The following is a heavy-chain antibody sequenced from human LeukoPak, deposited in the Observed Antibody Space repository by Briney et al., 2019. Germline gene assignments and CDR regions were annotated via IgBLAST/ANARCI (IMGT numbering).Heavy chain of an antibody. CDR1: GFTTHYW. Sequence: PGGSLRLSCTASGFTTHYWLNWVRQSPGKGLEWVANIDRDGRVQHYVDSVEGRFTISRDNSKNTLYLQMNSLRAEDTAVYYCAKDDIVGLYYGMDVWGQGTTVTVSS. D-gene: IGHD5-12*01. CDR3: AKDDIVGLYYGMDV. CDR2: IDRDGRVQ. J-gene: IGHJ6*02. V-gene: IGHV3-7*03.